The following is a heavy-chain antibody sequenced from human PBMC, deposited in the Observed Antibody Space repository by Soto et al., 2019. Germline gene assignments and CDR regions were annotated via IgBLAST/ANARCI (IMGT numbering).Heavy chain of an antibody. CDR3: ARPHRYSSGLFFNDSAISDIYTLALHYSLPICPGESLKISCKGSGYSFASYWIV. V-gene: IGHV5-51*01. D-gene: IGHD6-19*01. J-gene: IGHJ6*01. Sequence: PGESLKISCKGSGYSFATSYIGWVRQMPGKGLEWMGIIFPGDSETRYSPSFQGQVTISADKSISTAYLHWSSLKASDTAMYYCARPHRYSSGLFFNDSAISDIYTLALHYSLPICPGESLKISCKGSGYSFASYWIVW. CDR2: IFPGDSET. CDR1: GYSFATSY.